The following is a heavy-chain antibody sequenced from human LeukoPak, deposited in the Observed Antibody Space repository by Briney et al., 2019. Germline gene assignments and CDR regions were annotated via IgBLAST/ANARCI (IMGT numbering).Heavy chain of an antibody. D-gene: IGHD2-15*01. CDR1: GGSISSGGYY. CDR3: ASVARGRYCSGGSCSNY. V-gene: IGHV4-31*11. J-gene: IGHJ4*02. CDR2: IYYSGST. Sequence: SETLSLTCAVSGGSISSGGYYWSWIRQHPGKGLEWIGYIYYSGSTYYNPSLKSRVTISVDTSKNQFSLKLSSVTAADTAVYYCASVARGRYCSGGSCSNYWGQGTLVTVSS.